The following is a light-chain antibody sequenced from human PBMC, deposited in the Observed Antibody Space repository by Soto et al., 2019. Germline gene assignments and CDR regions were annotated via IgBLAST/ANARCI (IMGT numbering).Light chain of an antibody. CDR3: QQAASFPIT. V-gene: IGKV1-12*01. CDR1: QGVSTW. J-gene: IGKJ5*01. CDR2: PAS. Sequence: IQMTQSPSSVSASVGGRCTITCRASQGVSTWLAWYQQKPGKAPNLLXYPASSLQSGVPSRFSGSGSGTDFTLTINGLQPEDFATYYCQQAASFPITFGQGTRLEIK.